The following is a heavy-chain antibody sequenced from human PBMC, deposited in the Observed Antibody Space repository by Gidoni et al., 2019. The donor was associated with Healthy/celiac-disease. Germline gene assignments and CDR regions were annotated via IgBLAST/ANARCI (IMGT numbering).Heavy chain of an antibody. D-gene: IGHD5-12*01. J-gene: IGHJ4*02. V-gene: IGHV3-48*01. CDR1: GFTFSSYS. CDR2: ISSSSSTI. CDR3: ARDLSVVTKWQGDY. Sequence: EVQLVESGGGLVQPGGSLRLSCAASGFTFSSYSMNWVRQAPGKGLEWVSYISSSSSTIYYADSVKGRFTISRDNAKNSLYLQMNSVRAEDTAVYYCARDLSVVTKWQGDYWGQGTLVTVSS.